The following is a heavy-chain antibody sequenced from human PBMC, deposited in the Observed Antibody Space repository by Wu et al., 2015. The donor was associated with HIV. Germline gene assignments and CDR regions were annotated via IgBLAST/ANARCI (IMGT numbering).Heavy chain of an antibody. CDR1: GGTFSSYV. D-gene: IGHD2/OR15-2a*01. V-gene: IGHV1-69*13. Sequence: QVQLVQSGTEVKRPGSSVRVSCKASGGTFSSYVINWVRQAPGQGLEWMGRLLPLFGTTKYAHNFQGRVTIIADESRATVYMELTSLRSEDTAVYYCASGEGDSTHAFDIWGQGTMVTVSS. CDR2: LLPLFGTT. CDR3: ASGEGDSTHAFDI. J-gene: IGHJ3*02.